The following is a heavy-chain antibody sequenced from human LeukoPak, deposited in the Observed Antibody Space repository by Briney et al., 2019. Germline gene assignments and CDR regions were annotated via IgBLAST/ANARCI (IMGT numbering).Heavy chain of an antibody. D-gene: IGHD4-23*01. CDR3: AKRSDYGGDGNYFDY. V-gene: IGHV3-23*01. CDR2: ISGRDSNT. Sequence: PGGSLRLSCAASGFTFSSYGMSWVRPAPGKGLGWVSTISGRDSNTYYADSVKGRFTISRDNSKNTLYLHLNSLRAEDTAVYYCAKRSDYGGDGNYFDYWGQGTPVTVSS. J-gene: IGHJ4*02. CDR1: GFTFSSYG.